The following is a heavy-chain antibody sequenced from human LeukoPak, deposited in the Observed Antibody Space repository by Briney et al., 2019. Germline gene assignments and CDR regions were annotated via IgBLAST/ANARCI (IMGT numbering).Heavy chain of an antibody. Sequence: NPSETLSLTCTVSGYSISSGYYWGWIRQPPGKGLEWIGSIYHSGSTYYNPSLKSRVTISVDTSKNQFSLKLSSVTAADTAVYYCARGKVGATIDYWGQGTLVTVSS. CDR3: ARGKVGATIDY. J-gene: IGHJ4*02. D-gene: IGHD1-26*01. V-gene: IGHV4-38-2*02. CDR1: GYSISSGYY. CDR2: IYHSGST.